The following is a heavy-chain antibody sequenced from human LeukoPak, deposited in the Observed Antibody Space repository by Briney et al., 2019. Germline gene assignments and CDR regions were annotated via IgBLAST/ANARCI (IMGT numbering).Heavy chain of an antibody. Sequence: PSETLSLTCTVSGDSISSYYWSWIRQPPGKGLEWIGYMYYSGSTNYNPSLKSRVTISVDTSKNRFSLKLSSVTDADTAVYYCARSYSSSWSDAFDIWGQGTMVTVSS. V-gene: IGHV4-59*01. J-gene: IGHJ3*02. CDR3: ARSYSSSWSDAFDI. CDR1: GDSISSYY. D-gene: IGHD6-13*01. CDR2: MYYSGST.